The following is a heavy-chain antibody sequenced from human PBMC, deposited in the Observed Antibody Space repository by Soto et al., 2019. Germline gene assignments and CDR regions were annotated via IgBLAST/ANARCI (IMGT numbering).Heavy chain of an antibody. CDR2: IIPIFGTA. CDR1: GGTFSSYA. CDR3: AXATPIYGDYAQDAFDI. Sequence: QVQLVQSGAEVKKPGSSVKVSCKASGGTFSSYAXXXXXXXXXXXXXXXXGIIPIFGTANYAQKFQGRVTITADESTSTAYMELSSLRSXXXXXXXXAXATPIYGDYAQDAFDIWGQGTMVTVSS. J-gene: IGHJ3*02. V-gene: IGHV1-69*12. D-gene: IGHD4-17*01.